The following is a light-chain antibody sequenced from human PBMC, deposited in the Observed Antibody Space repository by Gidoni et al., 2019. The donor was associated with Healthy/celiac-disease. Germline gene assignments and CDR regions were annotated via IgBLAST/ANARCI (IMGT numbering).Light chain of an antibody. V-gene: IGKV4-1*01. CDR3: QHSYRTPA. J-gene: IGKJ1*01. Sequence: DIVMTQSPDALAVSLGERATSNCKSSQSVLYSSNNKNYLAWYQQKPGQPPKLLIYWASTRDSGVPARFRGSGSGTDFPLTLSSLQAEAVAVYYCQHSYRTPAFGQGTKVEIK. CDR1: QSVLYSSNNKNY. CDR2: WAS.